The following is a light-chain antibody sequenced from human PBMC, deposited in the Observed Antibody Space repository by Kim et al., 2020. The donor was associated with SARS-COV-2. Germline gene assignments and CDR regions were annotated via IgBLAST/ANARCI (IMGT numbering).Light chain of an antibody. Sequence: SYELTQPPSMSVSPGQTASITCSGDKLGDKYTCWYQQKAGQSPVLVIYQDTKRPSGIPERFSGSNSGNTATLTISGTQAMDEADYFCQAWDINTVVFGGG. V-gene: IGLV3-1*01. CDR2: QDT. J-gene: IGLJ2*01. CDR1: KLGDKY. CDR3: QAWDINTVV.